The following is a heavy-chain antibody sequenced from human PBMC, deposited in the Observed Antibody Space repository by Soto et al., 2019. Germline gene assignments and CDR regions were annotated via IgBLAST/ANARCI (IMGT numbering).Heavy chain of an antibody. Sequence: QVQLQQWGAGPLRPLETLSLTCGVSGGSFSGYYWAWIRQSPGQGLEWIGEINDRGSINYNPSLKSRVSISVDTSQNHYSLNLRSVTAADTAVYYCARESHDILTGPPWVWYFDLWGRGTLVTVSS. CDR3: ARESHDILTGPPWVWYFDL. CDR2: INDRGSI. D-gene: IGHD3-9*01. V-gene: IGHV4-34*01. CDR1: GGSFSGYY. J-gene: IGHJ2*01.